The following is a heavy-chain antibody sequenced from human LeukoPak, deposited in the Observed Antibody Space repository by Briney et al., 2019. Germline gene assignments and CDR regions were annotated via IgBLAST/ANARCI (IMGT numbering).Heavy chain of an antibody. CDR2: IYYGGRD. D-gene: IGHD3-10*01. CDR3: ARENFDYGWGSYDY. Sequence: SETLSLTCAVSGASISSYYWSWMRQPPGKGLEWVGYIYYGGRDNYNPSLKSRVTISVDTSKNQSSLKLSSVTAADTAMYYCARENFDYGWGSYDYWGQGTLVTVSS. CDR1: GASISSYY. J-gene: IGHJ4*02. V-gene: IGHV4-59*01.